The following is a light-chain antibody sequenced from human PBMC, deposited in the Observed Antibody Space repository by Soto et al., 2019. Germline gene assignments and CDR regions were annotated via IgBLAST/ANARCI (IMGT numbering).Light chain of an antibody. V-gene: IGLV2-8*01. J-gene: IGLJ3*02. CDR1: SGDIGGYNY. Sequence: QSALTQPPSASGSPGQSVTISCTGTSGDIGGYNYVSWYQQHPGKAPKLMISEVSERPSGVPDRFSGSKSGNTASLTVSGLQAEDEAAYYCSSYAGSNNLVFGGGTQLTVL. CDR3: SSYAGSNNLV. CDR2: EVS.